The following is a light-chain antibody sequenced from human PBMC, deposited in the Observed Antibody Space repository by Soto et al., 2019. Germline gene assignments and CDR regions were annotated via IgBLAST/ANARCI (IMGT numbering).Light chain of an antibody. CDR1: TGISSY. J-gene: IGKJ1*01. CDR3: QQLNSYPWT. V-gene: IGKV1-9*01. Sequence: DIPVTQPPSSLSSSVRDRFTTTSRAHTGISSYLAWYQQKPGKAPKLLIYAASTLQSGVPSRFSGSGSGTDFTLTISSLQPEDFATYSCQQLNSYPWTFGQGTKVDTK. CDR2: AAS.